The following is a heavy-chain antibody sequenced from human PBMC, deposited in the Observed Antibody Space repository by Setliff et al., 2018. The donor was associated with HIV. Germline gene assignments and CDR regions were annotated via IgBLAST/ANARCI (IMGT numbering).Heavy chain of an antibody. D-gene: IGHD3-9*01. CDR3: VRAFDQYFHN. V-gene: IGHV1-46*01. J-gene: IGHJ1*01. Sequence: ASVKVSCKTFGYYPSIDYMHWVRQAPGRGLEWLGVVHPFHDILGSNADYAQKFQGRISTTWDSSGNTPFFELGPLRSDDSATYYCVRAFDQYFHNWGQGTVVTVSS. CDR2: VHPFHDILGSNA. CDR1: GYYPSIDY.